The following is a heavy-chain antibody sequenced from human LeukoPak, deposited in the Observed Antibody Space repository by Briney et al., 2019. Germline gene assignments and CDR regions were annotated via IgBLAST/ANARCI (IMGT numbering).Heavy chain of an antibody. CDR2: ISWNSGSI. V-gene: IGHV3-9*01. J-gene: IGHJ4*02. CDR3: AKDGDTAFYEGTLYYFDY. Sequence: GGSLRLSCAASGFTFDDYAMHWVRQAPGKGLEWVSGISWNSGSIGYVDSVKGRFTISRDNAKNSLYLQMNSLRPEDTALYYCAKDGDTAFYEGTLYYFDYWGQGTLVTVSS. CDR1: GFTFDDYA. D-gene: IGHD5-18*01.